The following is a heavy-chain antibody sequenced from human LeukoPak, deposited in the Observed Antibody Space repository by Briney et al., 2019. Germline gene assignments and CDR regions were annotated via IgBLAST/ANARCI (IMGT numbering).Heavy chain of an antibody. CDR1: GFTFSGYG. V-gene: IGHV3-20*04. D-gene: IGHD6-13*01. J-gene: IGHJ5*02. CDR2: INWNGGST. Sequence: GGSLRLSCAASGFTFSGYGMSWVRQAPGKGLEWVSGINWNGGSTGYADSVKGRFTISRDNAKNSLYLQMNSLRAEDTALYYCARDGSSSWYGGWFDPWGQGTLVTVSS. CDR3: ARDGSSSWYGGWFDP.